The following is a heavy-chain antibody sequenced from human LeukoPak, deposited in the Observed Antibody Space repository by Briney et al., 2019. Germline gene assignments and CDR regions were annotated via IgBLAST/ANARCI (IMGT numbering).Heavy chain of an antibody. D-gene: IGHD3-10*01. CDR3: ARERGPRPLLWFGDAFDI. Sequence: GGSLRLSCAASGFTFSTYGMSWVRQAPGKGLEWVSSISSSSSYIYYADSVKGRFTISRDNAKNSLYLQMNSLRAEDTAVYYCARERGPRPLLWFGDAFDIWGQGTMVTVSS. J-gene: IGHJ3*02. V-gene: IGHV3-21*01. CDR1: GFTFSTYG. CDR2: ISSSSSYI.